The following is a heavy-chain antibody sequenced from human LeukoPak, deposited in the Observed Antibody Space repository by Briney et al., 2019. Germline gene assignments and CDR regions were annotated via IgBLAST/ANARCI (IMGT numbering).Heavy chain of an antibody. CDR1: GFTFSSYS. V-gene: IGHV3-23*01. J-gene: IGHJ4*02. CDR3: AKSPDYCRGGTCFDY. CDR2: ISGSGGRT. D-gene: IGHD2-15*01. Sequence: GGSLRLSCAASGFTFSSYSMSWVRQAPGKGLEWVSLISGSGGRTYYADSVKGRFTISRDNSKNTLYLQMNSLRSEDTAVYYCAKSPDYCRGGTCFDYWGQGTLLTVSS.